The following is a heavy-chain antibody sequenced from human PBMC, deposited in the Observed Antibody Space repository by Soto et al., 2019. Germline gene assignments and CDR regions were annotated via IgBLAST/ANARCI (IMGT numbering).Heavy chain of an antibody. Sequence: GESLKISCKGSGYSFTSHWIGWVRQMPGKGLEWMGIIYPGDSDTRYSPSFQGQVTISADKSISTAYLQWSSLKASDTAMYYCARQRYCSGGSCFYYYYGMDVWGQGTTVTVSS. V-gene: IGHV5-51*01. CDR3: ARQRYCSGGSCFYYYYGMDV. D-gene: IGHD2-15*01. CDR1: GYSFTSHW. CDR2: IYPGDSDT. J-gene: IGHJ6*02.